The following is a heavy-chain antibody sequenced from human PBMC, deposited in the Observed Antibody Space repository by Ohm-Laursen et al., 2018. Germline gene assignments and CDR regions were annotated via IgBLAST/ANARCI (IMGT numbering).Heavy chain of an antibody. Sequence: TLSLTCTVSGGSISSGGSYWSWIRQHPGKGLEWIGYIYYSGSTYYNPSLKSRVTISVDTSKNQFSLKLSSVTAADTAVYYCARDRGRRRRWFDPWGQGTLVTVFS. D-gene: IGHD1-1*01. CDR2: IYYSGST. CDR3: ARDRGRRRRWFDP. CDR1: GGSISSGGSY. V-gene: IGHV4-31*03. J-gene: IGHJ5*02.